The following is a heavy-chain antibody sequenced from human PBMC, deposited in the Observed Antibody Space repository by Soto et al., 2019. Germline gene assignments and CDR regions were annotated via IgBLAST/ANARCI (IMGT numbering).Heavy chain of an antibody. CDR2: TGISGRTT. CDR1: GFSLTTYA. D-gene: IGHD1-20*01. Sequence: EVQLLESGGGLVQPGGSLRLSCAASGFSLTTYAMSWVRQATGKGLEWVSTTGISGRTTYYADSVKGRFTVSRDDSKNTLDLHMSSLRAEDTAVYYCATVHNTSRSFDYWGQGTLVTVSS. J-gene: IGHJ4*02. V-gene: IGHV3-23*01. CDR3: ATVHNTSRSFDY.